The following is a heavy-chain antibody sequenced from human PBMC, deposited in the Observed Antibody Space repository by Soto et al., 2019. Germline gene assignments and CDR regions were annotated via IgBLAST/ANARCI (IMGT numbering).Heavy chain of an antibody. D-gene: IGHD3-10*01. Sequence: QVQLVESGGGVVQPGRSLRLSCAASGFTFSSYGMHWVRQAPGKGLEWVAVISYDGSNKFYADSVKGRFTISRDNSKNTLYLQMNSLRAEDTAVYYFAKDGLWFGEFAAYYGMDVWGQGTTVTVSS. CDR1: GFTFSSYG. J-gene: IGHJ6*02. CDR2: ISYDGSNK. V-gene: IGHV3-30*18. CDR3: AKDGLWFGEFAAYYGMDV.